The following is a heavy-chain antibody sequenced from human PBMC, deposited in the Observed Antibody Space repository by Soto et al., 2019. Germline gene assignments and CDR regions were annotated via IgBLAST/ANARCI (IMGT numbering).Heavy chain of an antibody. V-gene: IGHV4-59*01. CDR2: IYYSGST. J-gene: IGHJ6*02. CDR1: GGSISSYY. D-gene: IGHD7-27*01. CDR3: ASGSHWAGYYYYGMDV. Sequence: LSLTCTVSGGSISSYYWSWIRQPPGKGLEWIGYIYYSGSTNYNPSLKSRVTISVDTSKNQFSLKLSSVTAADTAVYYCASGSHWAGYYYYGMDVWGQGTTVTVSS.